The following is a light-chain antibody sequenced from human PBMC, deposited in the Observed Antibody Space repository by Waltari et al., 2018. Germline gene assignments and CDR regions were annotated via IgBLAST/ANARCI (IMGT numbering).Light chain of an antibody. V-gene: IGLV1-47*01. CDR1: SSNIGSNY. J-gene: IGLJ3*02. Sequence: QSVLTQPPSASGTPGQRVTISCSGSSSNIGSNYVYWYQQLPGTAPKLLIYRNNQRPSGVPDRFSVSKSGTSASRAISGLRSEDEADYYCAAWDDSLSGPWVFGGGTKLTVL. CDR2: RNN. CDR3: AAWDDSLSGPWV.